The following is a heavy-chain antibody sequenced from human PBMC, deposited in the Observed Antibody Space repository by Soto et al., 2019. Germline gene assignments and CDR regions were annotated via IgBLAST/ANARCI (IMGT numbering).Heavy chain of an antibody. D-gene: IGHD4-17*01. V-gene: IGHV4-30-2*01. CDR2: IYHSGST. Sequence: QLQLQESGSGLVKPSQTLSLTCAVSGGSISSGGYSWSWIRQPPGKVLEWIGYIYHSGSTYYNPSLKSRVTISVDRSKNQFSLKLSSVTAADTAVYYCARGLIGVTTYNWFDPWGQGTLVTVSS. CDR3: ARGLIGVTTYNWFDP. CDR1: GGSISSGGYS. J-gene: IGHJ5*02.